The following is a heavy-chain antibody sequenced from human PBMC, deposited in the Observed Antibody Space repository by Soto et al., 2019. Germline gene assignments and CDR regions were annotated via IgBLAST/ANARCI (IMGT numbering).Heavy chain of an antibody. CDR2: IKSNTDGGTT. V-gene: IGHV3-15*01. Sequence: GGSLRLSCAASGFTFSNAWMSWVRQAPGKGLEWVGRIKSNTDGGTTDYAAPVKGRFTISRDDSKNTLYLQMNSLKTEDTAVYYCTTGISRGITGTPCWGQGTLVTVSS. D-gene: IGHD1-20*01. CDR1: GFTFSNAW. J-gene: IGHJ4*02. CDR3: TTGISRGITGTPC.